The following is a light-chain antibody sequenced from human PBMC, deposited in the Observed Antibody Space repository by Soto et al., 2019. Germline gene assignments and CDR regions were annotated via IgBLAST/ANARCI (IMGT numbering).Light chain of an antibody. J-gene: IGLJ2*01. CDR2: NVS. Sequence: QSVLTQPASVSGSPGQSITISCTGTSSDVGGYNYVSWYQQHPGKAPKLMIYNVSNRPSGVSNRFSGSKSGNTASLTISGLQAEDEADYYCSSSTSSSTEVFGGGTKLTVL. CDR1: SSDVGGYNY. V-gene: IGLV2-14*01. CDR3: SSSTSSSTEV.